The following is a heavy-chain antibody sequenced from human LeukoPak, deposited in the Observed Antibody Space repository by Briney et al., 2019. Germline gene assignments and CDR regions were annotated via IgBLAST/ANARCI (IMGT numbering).Heavy chain of an antibody. J-gene: IGHJ4*02. CDR2: ISSSSSYI. D-gene: IGHD1-26*01. CDR1: GFTFSSYS. V-gene: IGHV3-21*01. Sequence: PGGSLRLSCAASGFTFSSYSMNWVRQAPGKGLEWVSSISSSSSYIYYADSVKGRFTISRDNAKNSLYLQMNSLRAEDTAVYYCANTGELRKSYFDYWGQGTLVTVSS. CDR3: ANTGELRKSYFDY.